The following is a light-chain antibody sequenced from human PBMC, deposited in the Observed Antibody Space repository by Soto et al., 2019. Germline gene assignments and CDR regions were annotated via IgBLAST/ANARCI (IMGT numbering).Light chain of an antibody. CDR1: QNISNY. J-gene: IGKJ1*01. V-gene: IGKV3-11*01. CDR3: QQYNSYWT. CDR2: DAS. Sequence: SVLKQPRAPRSLSPGKRATLSGRASQNISNYLIWYQQKPGQAPRLLIYDASNRATGIPARFSGSGSGTEFTLSISSLQPDDFATDYCQQYNSYWTFGQGTKVDIK.